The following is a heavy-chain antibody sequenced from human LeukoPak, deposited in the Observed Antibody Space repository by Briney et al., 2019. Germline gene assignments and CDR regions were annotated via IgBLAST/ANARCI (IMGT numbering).Heavy chain of an antibody. V-gene: IGHV1-24*01. CDR3: ATDSAMVRGVMSY. CDR1: GYTVPELS. J-gene: IGHJ4*02. Sequence: GASVKVSCKVSGYTVPELSMHWVRQAPRKGLEWMGGFDPEDGETIYAQKFQGRVTMTEDTSTDTAYMELSSLRSEDTAVYYCATDSAMVRGVMSYWGQGTLVTVSS. CDR2: FDPEDGET. D-gene: IGHD3-10*01.